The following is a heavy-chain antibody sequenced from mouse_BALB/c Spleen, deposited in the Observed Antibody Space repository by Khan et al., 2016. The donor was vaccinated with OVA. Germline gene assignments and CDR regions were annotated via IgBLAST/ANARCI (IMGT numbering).Heavy chain of an antibody. D-gene: IGHD1-1*01. CDR1: GFSLSNYG. V-gene: IGHV2-3*01. J-gene: IGHJ4*01. Sequence: QVQLKESGPGLVAPSQSLSITCTVSGFSLSNYGVSWVRQPPGKGLEWLGVTWGDGSTNYHSALISRLTITKDNSKCQVFLKLNSLQTDDTATYYCTKFTPEYYSMDYWGQGTSVTVSS. CDR3: TKFTPEYYSMDY. CDR2: TWGDGST.